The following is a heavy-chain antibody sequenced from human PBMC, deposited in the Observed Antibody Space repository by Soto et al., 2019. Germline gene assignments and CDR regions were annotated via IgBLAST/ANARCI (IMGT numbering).Heavy chain of an antibody. CDR1: GFSLSTSGMR. Sequence: SGPTLVNPTPTLTLTCTFSGFSLSTSGMRVSWIRQPPGKALEWLAGIDWDDDKFYSTSLKTRFTISRDNSKNTLYLQMNSLRAEDTAVYYCANNPTPYFFDYWGQGTLVTVSS. CDR2: IDWDDDK. V-gene: IGHV2-70*03. CDR3: ANNPTPYFFDY. J-gene: IGHJ4*02.